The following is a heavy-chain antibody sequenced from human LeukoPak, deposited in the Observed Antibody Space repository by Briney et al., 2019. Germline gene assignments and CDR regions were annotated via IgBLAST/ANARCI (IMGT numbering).Heavy chain of an antibody. CDR2: ISTTGTTM. J-gene: IGHJ6*03. CDR1: GFTFSDYY. D-gene: IGHD3-9*01. CDR3: ARDGVLRYFDSYYYYYMDV. Sequence: GGSLRLSCAASGFTFSDYYMTWLRQAPGKGLEWVSYISTTGTTMYYADSVKGRFTISRDNAKNSLYLQMNSLRAEDTAVYYCARDGVLRYFDSYYYYYMDVWGKGTTVTISS. V-gene: IGHV3-11*01.